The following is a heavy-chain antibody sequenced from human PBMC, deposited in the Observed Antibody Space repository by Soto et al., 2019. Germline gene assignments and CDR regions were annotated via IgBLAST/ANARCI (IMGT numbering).Heavy chain of an antibody. CDR3: ARGGYGSSWSKINWFDP. D-gene: IGHD6-13*01. V-gene: IGHV4-31*03. J-gene: IGHJ5*02. Sequence: SETLSLTCTFSGGSISSGGYYWSWIRQHPGKGLEWIGYIYYSGSTYYNPSLKSRVTISVDTSKNQFSLKLSSVTAADTAVYYCARGGYGSSWSKINWFDPWGQGTLVTVSS. CDR1: GGSISSGGYY. CDR2: IYYSGST.